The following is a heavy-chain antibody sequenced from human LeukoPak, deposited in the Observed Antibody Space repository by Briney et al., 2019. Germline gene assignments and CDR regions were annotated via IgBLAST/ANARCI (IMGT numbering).Heavy chain of an antibody. CDR1: GGSISSNSYY. V-gene: IGHV4-39*07. CDR3: ARGNIADWYFDL. Sequence: VKPSETLSLTCTVSGGSISSNSYYWGWIRQPPGKGLEWIGSIYYSGSPYYNPSLKSRVTISVDKSKNQFSLKLSSVTAADTAVYYCARGNIADWYFDLWGRGTLVTVSS. J-gene: IGHJ2*01. CDR2: IYYSGSP. D-gene: IGHD6-13*01.